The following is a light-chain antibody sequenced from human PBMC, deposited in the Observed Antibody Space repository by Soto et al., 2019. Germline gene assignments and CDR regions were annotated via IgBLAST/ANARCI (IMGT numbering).Light chain of an antibody. CDR2: SVS. CDR3: QHYGSSPPLYT. V-gene: IGKV3-20*01. CDR1: QSVSSSY. J-gene: IGKJ2*01. Sequence: DIVLTQSPGTLYLSPGERATFSCRASQSVSSSYLAWYQQKPGRTPRLLVSSVSTRATGIPDRFSGSGSGTDFTLTISRLEPADCAVYYCQHYGSSPPLYTFGQGTKLEIK.